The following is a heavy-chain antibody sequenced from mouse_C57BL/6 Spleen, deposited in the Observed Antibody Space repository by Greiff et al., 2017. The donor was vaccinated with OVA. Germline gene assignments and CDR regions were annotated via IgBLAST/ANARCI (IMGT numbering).Heavy chain of an antibody. J-gene: IGHJ1*03. CDR2: ISYDGSN. CDR3: AREDDEDWYFDV. Sequence: EVQLQESGPGLVKPSQSLSLTCSVTGYSITSGYYWNWIRQFPGNKLEWMGYISYDGSNNYNPSLKNRISITRDTSKNQFFLKLNSVTTEDTATYYCAREDDEDWYFDVWGTGTTVTVSS. CDR1: GYSITSGYY. V-gene: IGHV3-6*01. D-gene: IGHD2-12*01.